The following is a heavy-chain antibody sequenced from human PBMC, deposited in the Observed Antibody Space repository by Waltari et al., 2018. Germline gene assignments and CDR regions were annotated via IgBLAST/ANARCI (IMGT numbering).Heavy chain of an antibody. CDR1: GGSISSSGYY. Sequence: QLQLQESGPGLVKPSEPLSLTCTVPGGSISSSGYYWGWIRQPPGKGLEWIGSIYYSGSTYYNPSLKSRVTISVDTSKNQFSLKLSSVTAADTAVYYCVVVVVAATHVGAFDIWGQGTMVTVSS. CDR3: VVVVVAATHVGAFDI. CDR2: IYYSGST. J-gene: IGHJ3*02. V-gene: IGHV4-39*01. D-gene: IGHD2-15*01.